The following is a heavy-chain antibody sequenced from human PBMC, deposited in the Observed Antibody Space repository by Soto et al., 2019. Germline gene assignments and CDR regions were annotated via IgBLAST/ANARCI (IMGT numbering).Heavy chain of an antibody. D-gene: IGHD6-13*01. CDR3: AIDSRSSSWYEVCYFDY. CDR1: GYTFTSYA. CDR2: INAGNGNT. J-gene: IGHJ4*02. Sequence: ASVKVSCKASGYTFTSYAMHWVRQAPGQRLEWIGWINAGNGNTKYSQKFQGRVTITRDTSASTAYMELSSLRSEDTAVYYCAIDSRSSSWYEVCYFDYWGQGTLVTVSS. V-gene: IGHV1-3*01.